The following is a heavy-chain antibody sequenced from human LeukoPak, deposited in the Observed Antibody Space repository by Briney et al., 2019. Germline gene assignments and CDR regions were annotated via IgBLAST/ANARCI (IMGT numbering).Heavy chain of an antibody. J-gene: IGHJ4*02. Sequence: ASVKVSCKASGYTFTSNYMHWVRQGPGQGLEWLGIIDPSGGSTSYAQKFQGRVTMTRDTSTSTVYMELSSLRSDDTAVYYCAREPMGIAVAGSGYFDYWGQGTLVTVSS. D-gene: IGHD6-19*01. CDR1: GYTFTSNY. CDR3: AREPMGIAVAGSGYFDY. CDR2: IDPSGGST. V-gene: IGHV1-46*01.